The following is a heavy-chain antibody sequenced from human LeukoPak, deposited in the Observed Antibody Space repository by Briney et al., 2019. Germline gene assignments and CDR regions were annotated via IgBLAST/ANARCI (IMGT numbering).Heavy chain of an antibody. D-gene: IGHD1-1*01. J-gene: IGHJ4*02. CDR3: ARLGGLERPLDY. V-gene: IGHV5-10-1*01. CDR2: IDPSDSYT. CDR1: GYSFTSYW. Sequence: GESLKISWKGSGYSFTSYWISWVRQMPGKGLEWMGRIDPSDSYTNYSPSFQGHVTISADKSTSTAYLQWSSLKASDTAMYYCARLGGLERPLDYWGQGTLVTVSS.